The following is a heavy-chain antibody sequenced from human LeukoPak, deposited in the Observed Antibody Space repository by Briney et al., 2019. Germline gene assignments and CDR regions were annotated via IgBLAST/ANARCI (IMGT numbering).Heavy chain of an antibody. J-gene: IGHJ4*02. CDR3: AKDFRYYDSSGYPDY. Sequence: GGSLRLSCAASGFTFSSDGMHWVRQAPGKGLEWLAFIRYDGSNKYYADSVKGRFTISRDNSKNTLYLQMNSLRAEDTAVYYCAKDFRYYDSSGYPDYWGQGTLVTVSS. D-gene: IGHD3-22*01. CDR1: GFTFSSDG. CDR2: IRYDGSNK. V-gene: IGHV3-30*02.